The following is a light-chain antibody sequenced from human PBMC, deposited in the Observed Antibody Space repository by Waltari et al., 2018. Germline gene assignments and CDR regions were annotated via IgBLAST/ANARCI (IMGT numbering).Light chain of an antibody. CDR3: SSYTSSSTLV. CDR1: SSDVGGYNH. V-gene: IGLV2-14*01. CDR2: DVS. J-gene: IGLJ2*01. Sequence: QSALTQPASVSGSPGQSFTIPCTGTSSDVGGYNHVSWYQQHPGKAPKLMIYDVSKRPSGVSNRFSGSKSGNTASLTISGLQAEDEADYYCSSYTSSSTLVFGGGTKLTVL.